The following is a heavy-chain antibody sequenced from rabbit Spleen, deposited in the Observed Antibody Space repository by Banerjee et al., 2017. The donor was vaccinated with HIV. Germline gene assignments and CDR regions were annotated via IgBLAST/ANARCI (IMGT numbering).Heavy chain of an antibody. CDR1: GFSFSAGYY. J-gene: IGHJ6*01. CDR2: IHGGSINNI. Sequence: QEQLEESGGGLVKPEGSLTLTCTASGFSFSAGYYMCWVRQAPGKGLEWIACIHGGSINNIYYATWAKGRFTISKTSSTTVTLQMTSLTVADTATYFCARDTGSSFSSYGMDLWGPGTLVTVS. V-gene: IGHV1S45*01. D-gene: IGHD8-1*01. CDR3: ARDTGSSFSSYGMDL.